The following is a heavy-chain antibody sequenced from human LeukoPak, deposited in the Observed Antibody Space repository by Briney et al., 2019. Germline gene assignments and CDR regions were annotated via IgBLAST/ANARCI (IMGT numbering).Heavy chain of an antibody. Sequence: GGSLRLSCAASGFTFSSYEINWVRQPPGKGLEWVSYISSSGSTIYYADSVKGRFTISRDNAKNSLYLQMNSLRAEDTAVYYCARGGFSYGRQYDYYFYGIDVWGQGTTVTVSS. CDR1: GFTFSSYE. CDR2: ISSSGSTI. V-gene: IGHV3-48*03. D-gene: IGHD5-18*01. J-gene: IGHJ6*02. CDR3: ARGGFSYGRQYDYYFYGIDV.